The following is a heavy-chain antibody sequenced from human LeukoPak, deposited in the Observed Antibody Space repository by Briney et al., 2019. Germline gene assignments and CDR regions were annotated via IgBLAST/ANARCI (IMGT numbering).Heavy chain of an antibody. J-gene: IGHJ4*02. V-gene: IGHV3-23*01. Sequence: PGGSLRLSCAASGFTFSSYAMSWVRQAPGKGLEWVSAISGSGGSTYYADSVKGRFTISRDNAKSSLYLQMNSLRVEDTAVYYCVRDRGWFSFEYWGQGSLVTVSS. CDR1: GFTFSSYA. CDR3: VRDRGWFSFEY. CDR2: ISGSGGST. D-gene: IGHD2-15*01.